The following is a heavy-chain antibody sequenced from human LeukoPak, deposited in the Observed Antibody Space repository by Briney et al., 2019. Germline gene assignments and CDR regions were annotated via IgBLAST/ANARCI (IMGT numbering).Heavy chain of an antibody. Sequence: ASVRVSCKASGYTFTSYYMHWVRQAPGQWLEWMGIINPSGGSTSYAQKFQGRVTMTRDTSTSTVYMELSSLRSEDTAVYYCARLGGLEMATSYWGQGTLVTVSS. J-gene: IGHJ4*02. CDR1: GYTFTSYY. CDR3: ARLGGLEMATSY. D-gene: IGHD5-24*01. V-gene: IGHV1-46*01. CDR2: INPSGGST.